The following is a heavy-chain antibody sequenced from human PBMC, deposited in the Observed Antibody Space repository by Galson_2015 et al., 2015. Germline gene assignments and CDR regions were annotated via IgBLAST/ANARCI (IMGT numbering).Heavy chain of an antibody. CDR1: GFTFSNYG. J-gene: IGHJ4*02. CDR3: ARVSGGNSPFDY. Sequence: SLRLSCAASGFTFSNYGFSWVRQAPGKGLEWVSSISGSGIITYYADSVKGRFTISRDNSKNTLYLQMNSLRAEDTAVYYCARVSGGNSPFDYWGQGTLVTVSS. D-gene: IGHD4-23*01. CDR2: ISGSGIIT. V-gene: IGHV3-23*01.